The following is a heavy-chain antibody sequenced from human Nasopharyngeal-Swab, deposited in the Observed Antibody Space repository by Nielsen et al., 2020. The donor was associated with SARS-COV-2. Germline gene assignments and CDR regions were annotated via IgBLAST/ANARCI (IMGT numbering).Heavy chain of an antibody. CDR3: ARDFPRYSSSWFSYFDY. CDR1: GFTFSSYG. J-gene: IGHJ4*02. V-gene: IGHV3-33*01. Sequence: GGSLRLSCAASGFTFSSYGMHWVRQAPGKGLEWVAVIWYDGSNKYYADSVKGRFTISRDNSKNTLYLQMNSPRAEDTAVYYCARDFPRYSSSWFSYFDYWGQGTLVTVSS. CDR2: IWYDGSNK. D-gene: IGHD6-13*01.